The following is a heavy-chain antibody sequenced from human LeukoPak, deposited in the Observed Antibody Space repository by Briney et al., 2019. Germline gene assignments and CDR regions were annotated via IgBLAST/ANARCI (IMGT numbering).Heavy chain of an antibody. V-gene: IGHV3-74*01. CDR1: GFTSSSYW. CDR2: INSDGSSI. Sequence: GGSLRLSCAASGFTSSSYWMHWVRQAPGKGLVWVSRINSDGSSINYADSVKGRFTISRDNAKNTLYLQMNSLRAEDAAVYYCARGRGPYGWFDPWGQGTLVTVSS. D-gene: IGHD3-10*01. CDR3: ARGRGPYGWFDP. J-gene: IGHJ5*02.